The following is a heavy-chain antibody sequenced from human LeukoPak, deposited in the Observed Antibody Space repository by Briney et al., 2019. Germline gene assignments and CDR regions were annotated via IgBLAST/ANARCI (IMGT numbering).Heavy chain of an antibody. CDR1: GGSISSGGYY. V-gene: IGHV4-31*03. CDR2: IYYSGST. CDR3: ARVPPPPRGYSGYDCTYFDY. J-gene: IGHJ4*02. Sequence: PSQTLSLTCTVSGGSISSGGYYWSWIRQHPGKGLEWIGYIYYSGSTYYNPSLKSRVTISVDTSKNQFSLKLSSVTAADTAVYYCARVPPPPRGYSGYDCTYFDYWGQGTLVTVSS. D-gene: IGHD5-12*01.